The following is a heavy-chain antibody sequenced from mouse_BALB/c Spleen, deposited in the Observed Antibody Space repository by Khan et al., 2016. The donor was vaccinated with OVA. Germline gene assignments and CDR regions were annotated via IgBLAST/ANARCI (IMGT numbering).Heavy chain of an antibody. D-gene: IGHD1-2*01. CDR2: IWSAGST. CDR1: GFSLTNYS. V-gene: IGHV2-2*01. CDR3: ATKGHGYGRRALFAY. J-gene: IGHJ3*01. Sequence: QVQLKESGPGLVQHSQSLSITCTVTGFSLTNYSVHCVRQSPGKGLEWLGVIWSAGSTDYNAAFISRLTIRKDNSRSQVFFKMSSLRPDDTAIYDGATKGHGYGRRALFAYWGQGTLVTVSA.